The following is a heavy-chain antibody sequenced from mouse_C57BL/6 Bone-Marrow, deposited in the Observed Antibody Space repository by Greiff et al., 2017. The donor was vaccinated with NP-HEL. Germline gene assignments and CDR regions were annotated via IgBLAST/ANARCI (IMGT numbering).Heavy chain of an antibody. CDR1: GYTFTNYW. D-gene: IGHD2-5*01. J-gene: IGHJ1*03. CDR3: AREGTRSNFLWYFDV. V-gene: IGHV1-63*01. Sequence: QVQLQQSGAELVRPGTSVKMSCKASGYTFTNYWIGWAKQRPGHGLEWIGDIYPGGGYTNYNEKFKGKATLTADKSSSTAYMQFSSLTSEDSAIYYCAREGTRSNFLWYFDVWGTGTTVTVSS. CDR2: IYPGGGYT.